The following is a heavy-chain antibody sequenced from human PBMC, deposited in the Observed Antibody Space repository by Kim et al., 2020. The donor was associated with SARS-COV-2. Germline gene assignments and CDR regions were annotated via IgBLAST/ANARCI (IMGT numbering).Heavy chain of an antibody. D-gene: IGHD3-22*01. V-gene: IGHV4-59*01. CDR1: GGSISSYY. CDR2: IYYSGSS. CDR3: ARSSPITMIVVHDAFDI. J-gene: IGHJ3*02. Sequence: SETLSLTCTVSGGSISSYYWSWIRQPPGKGLEWIGYIYYSGSSNYNPSLKSRGTISVDTSKNQFSLKLSSVTAADTAVYYCARSSPITMIVVHDAFDIWGQGTMVTVSS.